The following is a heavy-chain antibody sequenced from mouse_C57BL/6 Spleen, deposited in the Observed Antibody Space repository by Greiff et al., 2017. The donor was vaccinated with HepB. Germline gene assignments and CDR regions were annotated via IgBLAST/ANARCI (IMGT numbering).Heavy chain of an antibody. V-gene: IGHV3-6*01. J-gene: IGHJ2*01. D-gene: IGHD2-4*01. Sequence: EVKLVESGPGLVKPSQSLSLTCSVTGYSITSGYYWNWIRQFPGNKLEWMGYISYDGSNNYNPSLKNRISITRDTSKNQFFLKLNSVTTEDTATYYCARDYDYDHYYFDYWGQGTTLTVSS. CDR2: ISYDGSN. CDR1: GYSITSGYY. CDR3: ARDYDYDHYYFDY.